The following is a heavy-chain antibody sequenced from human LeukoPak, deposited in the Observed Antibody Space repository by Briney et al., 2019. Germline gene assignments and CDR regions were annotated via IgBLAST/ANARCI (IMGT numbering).Heavy chain of an antibody. J-gene: IGHJ6*03. CDR1: GGSITTYF. CDR3: ARDGRLAPAEGYSYYMDV. D-gene: IGHD2-21*01. Sequence: SETLSLTCTVSGGSITTYFWSWIRQPPGKGLEWIGYIYYSGSTNYNPSLQSRVTISIDTSKNQFSLKLSSVTAADTAVYYCARDGRLAPAEGYSYYMDVWGKGTTVTVSS. V-gene: IGHV4-59*01. CDR2: IYYSGST.